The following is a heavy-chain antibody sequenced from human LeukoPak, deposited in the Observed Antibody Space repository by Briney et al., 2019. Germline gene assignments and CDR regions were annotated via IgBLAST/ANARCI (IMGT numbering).Heavy chain of an antibody. CDR3: ARHPVPGVPAAEYNWFDP. J-gene: IGHJ5*02. CDR2: IYPGDSDT. Sequence: GESLKISRKGSGYSFTSYWIGWVRQMPGKGLEWMGIIYPGDSDTRYSPSFQGQVTISADKSISTAYLQWSSLKASDTAMYYCARHPVPGVPAAEYNWFDPWGQGTLVTVSS. V-gene: IGHV5-51*01. CDR1: GYSFTSYW. D-gene: IGHD2-2*01.